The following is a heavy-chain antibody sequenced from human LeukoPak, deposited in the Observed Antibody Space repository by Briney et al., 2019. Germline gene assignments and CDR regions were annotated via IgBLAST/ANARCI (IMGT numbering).Heavy chain of an antibody. CDR3: ARDQGFYYDSSGYIFDY. D-gene: IGHD3-22*01. CDR2: IFYSGTT. CDR1: GGSISSGSYY. V-gene: IGHV4-39*07. Sequence: SETLSLTCTVSGGSISSGSYYWGWIRQPPGKGLEWIGSIFYSGTTYYSSSLKSRVTMSVDTSKSQFSLKLSSVTAADTAVYYCARDQGFYYDSSGYIFDYWGQGTLVTVSS. J-gene: IGHJ4*02.